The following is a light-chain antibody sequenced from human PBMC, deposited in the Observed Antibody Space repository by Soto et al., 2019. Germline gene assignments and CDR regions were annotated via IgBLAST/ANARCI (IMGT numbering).Light chain of an antibody. Sequence: QSVLTQPASVSGSPGQSITISCTGTSSDVGGYNYVSWYQQHPGKAPKLMIYEVSNRPSGVSNRFSGSKSGNTASLTISGLQAEDDSYCYCSSYTISSTRYVFGTGTKFTVL. CDR3: SSYTISSTRYV. CDR1: SSDVGGYNY. J-gene: IGLJ1*01. V-gene: IGLV2-14*01. CDR2: EVS.